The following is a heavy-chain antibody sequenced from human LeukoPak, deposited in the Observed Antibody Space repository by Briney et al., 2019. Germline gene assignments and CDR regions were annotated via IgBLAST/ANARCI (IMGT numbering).Heavy chain of an antibody. CDR2: INTNTGNP. V-gene: IGHV7-4-1*02. D-gene: IGHD6-13*01. CDR1: GYTFTSYA. CDR3: ARLRTDAAAAGRLFDY. Sequence: ASVKVSCKASGYTFTSYAMNWVRQAPGQGLEWMGWINTNTGNPTYAQGFTGRFVFSLDTSVSTAYLQISSLKAEDTAVYYCARLRTDAAAAGRLFDYWGQGTLVTVSS. J-gene: IGHJ4*02.